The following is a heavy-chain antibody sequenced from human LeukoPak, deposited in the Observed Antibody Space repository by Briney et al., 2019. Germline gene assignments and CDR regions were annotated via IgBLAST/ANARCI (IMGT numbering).Heavy chain of an antibody. CDR2: ISSSSSYI. D-gene: IGHD4-23*01. Sequence: PGGSLRLSCVASGSSLSNFQRSWFRQAPGKGLEWVSSISSSSSYIYYADSVKGRFTISRDNAKNSLYLQMNSLRAEDTAVYYCARENGGTPDYWGQGTLVTVSS. CDR1: GSSLSNFQ. V-gene: IGHV3-21*01. CDR3: ARENGGTPDY. J-gene: IGHJ4*02.